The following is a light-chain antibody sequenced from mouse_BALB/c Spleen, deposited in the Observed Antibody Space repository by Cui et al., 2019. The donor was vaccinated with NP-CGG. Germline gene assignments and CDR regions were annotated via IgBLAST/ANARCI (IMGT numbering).Light chain of an antibody. J-gene: IGLJ1*01. CDR1: TGAVTTYHY. V-gene: IGLV2*02. CDR2: GTS. CDR3: ALWYSTHWV. Sequence: QTVMSHDSTLTPTSCGTVIQTCRSATGAVTTYHYTNWVQEKPDHLFTGLIGGTSNRAPGVPVRFSGSLIGDKAAIIIPGAQTEDDAMYFWALWYSTHWVFGGGTKLNVI.